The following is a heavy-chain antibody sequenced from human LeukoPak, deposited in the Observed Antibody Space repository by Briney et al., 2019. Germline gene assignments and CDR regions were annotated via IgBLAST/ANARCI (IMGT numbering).Heavy chain of an antibody. V-gene: IGHV4-59*05. CDR3: ARDVAGAAVADDFDC. D-gene: IGHD6-19*01. J-gene: IGHJ4*02. CDR2: IYYSGTT. Sequence: PSETLSLTCTVSGGSISSYYWSWIRQPPGKGLQWIGSIYYSGTTFYNPSLRSRVTISVDTSKNQFSLKLSSVTAADTALYYCARDVAGAAVADDFDCWGQGTLVTVSS. CDR1: GGSISSYY.